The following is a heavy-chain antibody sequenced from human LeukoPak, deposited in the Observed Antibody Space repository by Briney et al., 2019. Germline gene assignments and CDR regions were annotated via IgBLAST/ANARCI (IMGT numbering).Heavy chain of an antibody. CDR3: ARGDPPLGYYFDY. CDR2: IYYSGST. D-gene: IGHD1-26*01. J-gene: IGHJ4*02. Sequence: SSETLSLTCTVSGGSISSYYWSWIRQPPGKGLEWIGYIYYSGSTNYNPSLKSRVTISVDTSKNQFSLKLSSVTAADTAVYYCARGDPPLGYYFDYWGQGTLVTVSS. CDR1: GGSISSYY. V-gene: IGHV4-59*01.